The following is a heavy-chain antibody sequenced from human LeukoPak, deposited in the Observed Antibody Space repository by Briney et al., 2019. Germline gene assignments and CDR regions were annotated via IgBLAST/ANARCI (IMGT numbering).Heavy chain of an antibody. CDR1: GFTFSDHY. J-gene: IGHJ4*02. CDR2: SRSKDKSYTT. CDR3: ATAIKNSRAYSYFDY. Sequence: GGSLRLSCAASGFTFSDHYVDWVRQAPVKELEWVGRSRSKDKSYTTEYAVSVKGRFTVSRDDSKNSLYLQMNSLKTGDTAIYYCATAIKNSRAYSYFDYWGQGTLVTVSS. V-gene: IGHV3-72*01. D-gene: IGHD3-22*01.